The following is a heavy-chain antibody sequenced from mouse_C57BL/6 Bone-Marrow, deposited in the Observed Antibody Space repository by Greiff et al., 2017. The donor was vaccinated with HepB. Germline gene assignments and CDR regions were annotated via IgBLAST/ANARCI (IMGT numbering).Heavy chain of an antibody. V-gene: IGHV14-2*01. CDR3: AWSSTTVVATDWYFDV. D-gene: IGHD1-1*01. J-gene: IGHJ1*03. Sequence: EVQLQQSGAELVKPGASVKLSCTASGFNIKDYYMHWVKQRTEQGLEWIGRIDPEDGETKYAPKFQGKATIAADTSSNTAYLQLSSLTSEDTAVYYCAWSSTTVVATDWYFDVWGTGTTVTVSS. CDR1: GFNIKDYY. CDR2: IDPEDGET.